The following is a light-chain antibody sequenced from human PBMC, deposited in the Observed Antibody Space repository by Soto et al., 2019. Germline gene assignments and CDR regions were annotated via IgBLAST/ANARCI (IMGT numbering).Light chain of an antibody. J-gene: IGKJ5*01. Sequence: EIVMTQSPATLSVSPGERATLYCRASQSVSSNLAWYQQKPGQAPRLLIYGASTRATGIPARFSGSGSGTEFILTISSLQSEDFAFYYCQQYNNWPITFGQGTRLEI. CDR1: QSVSSN. V-gene: IGKV3-15*01. CDR3: QQYNNWPIT. CDR2: GAS.